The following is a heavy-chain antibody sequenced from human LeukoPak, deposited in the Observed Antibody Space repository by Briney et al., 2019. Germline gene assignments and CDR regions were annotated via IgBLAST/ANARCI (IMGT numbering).Heavy chain of an antibody. Sequence: PGGSLRLSCAASGFTFSSYSMSWVRQAPGKGLEWVASINPDGSEKYYVDSMKGRFTISRDNAKNSLYLQMNSLRAEDTALYYCARVRGSGWLGWFDPWAREPWSPSPQ. D-gene: IGHD6-19*01. CDR3: ARVRGSGWLGWFDP. V-gene: IGHV3-7*03. CDR1: GFTFSSYS. CDR2: INPDGSEK. J-gene: IGHJ5*02.